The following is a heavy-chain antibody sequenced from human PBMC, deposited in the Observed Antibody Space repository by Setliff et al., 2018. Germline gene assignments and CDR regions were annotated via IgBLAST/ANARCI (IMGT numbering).Heavy chain of an antibody. J-gene: IGHJ4*02. D-gene: IGHD2-15*01. Sequence: GGSLRLSCAASGFTFSTYRMHWVRHAPGKGLEWVAVIWDDGGNKYHADSVKGRFTISRDNSKNTLYLQMNSLRPEDTAVYYCARTCSGSGCYAGLESWGQGTPVTVSS. V-gene: IGHV3-33*08. CDR3: ARTCSGSGCYAGLES. CDR1: GFTFSTYR. CDR2: IWDDGGNK.